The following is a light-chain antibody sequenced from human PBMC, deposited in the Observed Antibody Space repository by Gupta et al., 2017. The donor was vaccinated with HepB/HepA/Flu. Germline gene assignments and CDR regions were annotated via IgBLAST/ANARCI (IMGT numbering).Light chain of an antibody. CDR1: QSVTNNY. J-gene: IGKJ1*01. V-gene: IGKV3-20*01. Sequence: EIMLTQSPGTLSLSPGERATLSCRASQSVTNNYLAWYQQKPGQAPRLLIYDASSRGTGIPDRFSGSGSGTDFTLTITRLEPEDFAVYYCQHDNRSLWTFGQGTKVEI. CDR2: DAS. CDR3: QHDNRSLWT.